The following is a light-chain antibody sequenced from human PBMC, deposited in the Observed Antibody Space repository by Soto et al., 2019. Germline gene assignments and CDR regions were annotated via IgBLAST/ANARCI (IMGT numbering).Light chain of an antibody. CDR2: GAS. V-gene: IGKV3-20*01. Sequence: EIVFTQSPLSVSFSRGERATVACKASECVSSSYLAWFQRRAGQAPRLVIYGASSQATGIPDRFNGIGFGTAFTVTLSILEPEEFAVYYCQQYGSSRTFGQGTK. CDR3: QQYGSSRT. J-gene: IGKJ2*02. CDR1: ECVSSSY.